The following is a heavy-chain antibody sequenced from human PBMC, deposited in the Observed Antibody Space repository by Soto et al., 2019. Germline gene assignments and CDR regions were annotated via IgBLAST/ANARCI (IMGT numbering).Heavy chain of an antibody. CDR3: ARGDKEAIFGPSSARTRYYYMDV. CDR1: GGSFSGYY. CDR2: INHSGST. V-gene: IGHV4-34*01. J-gene: IGHJ6*03. D-gene: IGHD3-3*01. Sequence: SETLSLTCAVYGGSFSGYYWSWIRQPPGKGLEWIGEINHSGSTNYNPSLKSRVTISVDTSKNQFSLKLSSVTAADTAVYYCARGDKEAIFGPSSARTRYYYMDVWGKGTTVTVSS.